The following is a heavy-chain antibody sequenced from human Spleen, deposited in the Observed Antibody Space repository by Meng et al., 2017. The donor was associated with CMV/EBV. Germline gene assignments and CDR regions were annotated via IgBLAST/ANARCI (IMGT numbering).Heavy chain of an antibody. D-gene: IGHD6-13*01. Sequence: QVQRQEPGPGLVKPYQTLSPTWTVSGGSISSGDYYWSWIRQPPGKGLEWIGYIYYSGSTYYNPSLKSRVTISVDTSKNQFSLKLSSVTAADTAVYYCARGAYSSSWTFDYWGQGTLVTVSS. J-gene: IGHJ4*02. CDR2: IYYSGST. CDR1: GGSISSGDYY. V-gene: IGHV4-30-4*08. CDR3: ARGAYSSSWTFDY.